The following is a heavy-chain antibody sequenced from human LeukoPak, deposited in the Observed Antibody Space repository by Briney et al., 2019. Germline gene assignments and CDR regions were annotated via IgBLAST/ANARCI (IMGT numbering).Heavy chain of an antibody. Sequence: PSETLSLTCTVSGGSISSSSYYWGWIRQPPGKGLEWIGSIYYSGSTYYNPSLKSRVTISVDTSKSQFSLKLRSVTAADTAVYYCAKNGQSGFSFDPWGQGTLVTVSS. CDR3: AKNGQSGFSFDP. V-gene: IGHV4-39*07. CDR1: GGSISSSSYY. D-gene: IGHD1-26*01. J-gene: IGHJ5*02. CDR2: IYYSGST.